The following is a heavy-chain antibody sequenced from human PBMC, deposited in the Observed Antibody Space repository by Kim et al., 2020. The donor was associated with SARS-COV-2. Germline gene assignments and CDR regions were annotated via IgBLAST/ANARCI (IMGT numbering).Heavy chain of an antibody. V-gene: IGHV3-30*02. J-gene: IGHJ4*02. CDR3: AKSVAGTKDHLDY. Sequence: YADSVKGRFTISRDNSKTTLYLQMNSLRAEDTAVYYCAKSVAGTKDHLDYWGQGTLVTVSS. D-gene: IGHD6-19*01.